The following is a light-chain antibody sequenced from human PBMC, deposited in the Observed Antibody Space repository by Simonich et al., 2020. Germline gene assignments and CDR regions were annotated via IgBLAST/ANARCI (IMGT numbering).Light chain of an antibody. CDR3: QQYNNWPRT. CDR1: QSVSSN. J-gene: IGKJ1*01. CDR2: GAS. V-gene: IGKV3-15*01. Sequence: EIVMTQSPATLSVSPGERATLSCRASQSVSSNLAWYQHKPGQAPRLRIYGASTRATGIPARFSGSGSGTEFTLTISSMQSEDFAVYYCQQYNNWPRTFGQGIKVEIK.